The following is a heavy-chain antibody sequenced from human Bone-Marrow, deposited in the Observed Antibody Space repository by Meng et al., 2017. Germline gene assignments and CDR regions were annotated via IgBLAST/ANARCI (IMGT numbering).Heavy chain of an antibody. CDR2: TSYDEGTK. J-gene: IGHJ5*02. CDR1: GFTFSSYS. D-gene: IGHD1-14*01. CDR3: AREPDHRSWLDT. V-gene: IGHV3-30*03. Sequence: VQLVESGGGLVKPGGSLRLSCAASGFTFSSYSMNWVRQAPGKGLDWVAVTSYDEGTKYYADSVRGRFTISRDNSKNTLYLQMNSLRAEDTAVYYCAREPDHRSWLDTWGQGTLVTVSS.